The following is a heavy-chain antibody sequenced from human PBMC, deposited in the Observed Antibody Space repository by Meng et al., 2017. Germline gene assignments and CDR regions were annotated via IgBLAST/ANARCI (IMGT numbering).Heavy chain of an antibody. Sequence: QVQLVESGGGLVQPGGSLRLSSAASGFTFNDYYICWIRDAPGTGLEWVSYIISSGSTIYYADPVQGRFPISRDNAKNSLYLQLTSLRAEDTAVYYCARCQEQWLPIDYWGQGTLVTVSS. CDR3: ARCQEQWLPIDY. CDR2: IISSGSTI. J-gene: IGHJ4*02. CDR1: GFTFNDYY. D-gene: IGHD6-19*01. V-gene: IGHV3-11*01.